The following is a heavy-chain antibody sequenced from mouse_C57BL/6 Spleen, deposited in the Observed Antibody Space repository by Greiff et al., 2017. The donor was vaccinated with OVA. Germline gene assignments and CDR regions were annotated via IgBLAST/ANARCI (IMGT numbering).Heavy chain of an antibody. CDR1: GYSITSGYY. Sequence: EVKLMESGPGLVKPSQSLSLTCSVTGYSITSGYYWNWIRQFPGNKLEWMGYISYDGSNNYNPSLKNRISITRDTSKNQFFLKLNSVTTEDTATYYCARGGYDGGWFAYWGQGTLVTVSA. J-gene: IGHJ3*01. CDR3: ARGGYDGGWFAY. D-gene: IGHD2-2*01. CDR2: ISYDGSN. V-gene: IGHV3-6*01.